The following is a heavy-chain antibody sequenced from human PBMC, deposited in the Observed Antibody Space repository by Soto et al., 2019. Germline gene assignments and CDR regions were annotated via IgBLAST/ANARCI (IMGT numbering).Heavy chain of an antibody. CDR1: GFTFSSYA. Sequence: GGSLRLSCAASGFTFSSYAMHWVRQAPGKGLEWVAVISYDGSNKYYADSVKGRFTISRDNSKNTLYLQMNSLRAEDTAVYYCARESVYYDSSGYYPTYYYYGMDVWGQGTTVTVSS. V-gene: IGHV3-30-3*01. CDR3: ARESVYYDSSGYYPTYYYYGMDV. D-gene: IGHD3-22*01. CDR2: ISYDGSNK. J-gene: IGHJ6*02.